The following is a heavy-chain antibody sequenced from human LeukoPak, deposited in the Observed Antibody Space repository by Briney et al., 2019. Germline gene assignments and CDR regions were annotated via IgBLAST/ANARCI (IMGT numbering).Heavy chain of an antibody. CDR3: ATQASYSSSWYVPDY. Sequence: GGSLRLSCAASGFTFSSYAMHWVRQAPGKGLEWVAVISYDGSNKYYADSVKGRFTISRDNSKNTLYLQMNSLRAEDTAVYYCATQASYSSSWYVPDYWGQGALVTVSS. J-gene: IGHJ4*02. D-gene: IGHD6-13*01. CDR2: ISYDGSNK. V-gene: IGHV3-30-3*01. CDR1: GFTFSSYA.